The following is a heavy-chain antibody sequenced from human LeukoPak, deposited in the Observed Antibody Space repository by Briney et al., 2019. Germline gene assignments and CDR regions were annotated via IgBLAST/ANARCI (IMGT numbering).Heavy chain of an antibody. CDR3: AHRLSGIAARGDYFDY. D-gene: IGHD6-13*01. CDR1: GDSISSGAHY. V-gene: IGHV2-5*08. J-gene: IGHJ4*02. Sequence: PSQTLSLTCAVSGDSISSGAHYWSWIRQPAGKGLEWVALIYWDDDQRYSPSLKSRLTITKDTSKNQVVLTMTNMDPVDTATYYCAHRLSGIAARGDYFDYWGQGTLVTVSS. CDR2: IYWDDDQ.